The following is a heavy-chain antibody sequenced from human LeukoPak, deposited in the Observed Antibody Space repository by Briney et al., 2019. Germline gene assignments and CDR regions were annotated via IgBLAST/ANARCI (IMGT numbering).Heavy chain of an antibody. J-gene: IGHJ5*02. Sequence: YPGGSLRLSCTASGFTFSSYWMHWVRQAPGKGLVWVSYINNDGSDTSYADSVKGRFIISRDNAKNTLYLQMNSLRAEDTAVYYCARDRPHNWFDPWGQGTLVTVSS. D-gene: IGHD6-6*01. V-gene: IGHV3-74*01. CDR1: GFTFSSYW. CDR2: INNDGSDT. CDR3: ARDRPHNWFDP.